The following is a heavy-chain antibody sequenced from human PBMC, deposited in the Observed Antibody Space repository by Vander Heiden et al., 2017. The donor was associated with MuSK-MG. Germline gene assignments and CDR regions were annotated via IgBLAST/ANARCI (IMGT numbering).Heavy chain of an antibody. CDR3: AKDHKTRITRRVVVPGFDY. D-gene: IGHD3-22*01. Sequence: EVQLLESGGGLVQPGGSLRLSCAASGFTFSSYAMSWVRQAPGKGLEWVSAISGSGGSTYYADSVKGRFTISRDNSKNTLYLQMKSLRAEETAVYYCAKDHKTRITRRVVVPGFDYWGQGTMVTVYS. J-gene: IGHJ4*02. V-gene: IGHV3-23*01. CDR2: ISGSGGST. CDR1: GFTFSSYA.